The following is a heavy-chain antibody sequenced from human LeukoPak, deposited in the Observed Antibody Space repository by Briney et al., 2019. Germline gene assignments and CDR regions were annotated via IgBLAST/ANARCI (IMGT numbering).Heavy chain of an antibody. D-gene: IGHD3-9*01. CDR2: INPGGGNT. CDR1: GYTFTNYY. CDR3: AREVDILTVTYAFDI. Sequence: ASVKVSCKASGYTFTNYYMHWVRQAPGQGLECMGLINPGGGNTNYAQNFQGRVTMTRNTSISTAYMELSSLRSEDTAVYYCAREVDILTVTYAFDIWGQGTMVTVSS. J-gene: IGHJ3*02. V-gene: IGHV1-46*01.